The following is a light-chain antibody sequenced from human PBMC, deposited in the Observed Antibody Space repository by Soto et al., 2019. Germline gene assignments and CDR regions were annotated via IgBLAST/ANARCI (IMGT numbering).Light chain of an antibody. CDR1: QSVSSN. V-gene: IGKV3-15*01. CDR3: QQYNNWPPWT. CDR2: GAS. Sequence: EIVMTQSPATLSVSPGERATLSCRASQSVSSNLAWYQPKPGQVPSLLIYGASTRATGIPARFSGSGSGTEFTLTISSLQSEDFAVYYCQQYNNWPPWTFGQGTKVEIK. J-gene: IGKJ1*01.